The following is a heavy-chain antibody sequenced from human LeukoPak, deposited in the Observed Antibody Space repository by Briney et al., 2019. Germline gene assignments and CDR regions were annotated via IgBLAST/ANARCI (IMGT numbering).Heavy chain of an antibody. J-gene: IGHJ4*02. Sequence: PGNSLRLSCAASGFTFTGYAMHWVRQAPGKGLEWVAVISHDGNHKHFADSVMGRFTISRDNSKNTLYLQMNSPRAEDTAVYYCAKDLALRNGGYDRVVYWGQGTLVTVSS. CDR3: AKDLALRNGGYDRVVY. CDR2: ISHDGNHK. D-gene: IGHD5-12*01. CDR1: GFTFTGYA. V-gene: IGHV3-30-3*01.